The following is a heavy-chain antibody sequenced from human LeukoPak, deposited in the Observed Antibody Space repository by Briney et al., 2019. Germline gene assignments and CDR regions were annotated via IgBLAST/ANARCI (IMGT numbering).Heavy chain of an antibody. J-gene: IGHJ3*02. CDR2: ISGSGGST. V-gene: IGHV3-23*01. CDR1: GFTFSSYA. D-gene: IGHD5-24*01. CDR3: AKGDGYSHAFDI. Sequence: GGSLRLSCAASGFTFSSYAMSWVRQAPGKGLEWVSAISGSGGSTYYTDSVKGRFTISRDNSENTLYLQMNSLRAEGTAVYYCAKGDGYSHAFDIWGQGTMVTVSS.